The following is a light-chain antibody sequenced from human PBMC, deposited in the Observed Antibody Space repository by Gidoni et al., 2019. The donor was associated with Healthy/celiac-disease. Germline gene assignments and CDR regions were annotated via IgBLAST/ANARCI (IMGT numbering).Light chain of an antibody. CDR2: GAS. CDR3: QQYGSSPLT. Sequence: EIVLTQSPGTLSLSPGERATLSCRASQSVSSSYLACYQQTPGQAPRLLISGASSRATGIPDRFSGSASGTDFTLTISRLEPEDFAVYYCQQYGSSPLTFGGGTKVEIK. CDR1: QSVSSSY. J-gene: IGKJ4*01. V-gene: IGKV3-20*01.